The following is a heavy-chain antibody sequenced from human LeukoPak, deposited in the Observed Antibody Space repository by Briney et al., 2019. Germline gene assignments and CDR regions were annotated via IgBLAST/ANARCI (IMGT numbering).Heavy chain of an antibody. V-gene: IGHV3-7*01. D-gene: IGHD5-18*01. Sequence: AGGSLRLSCAASGFTFSSYWMSWVRQAPGKGLEWVANIKQDGSEKYYVDSVKGRFTISRDNAKNSLYLQMNSLRAEDTAVYYCARVRTTAMVFAFDIWGQGTMVTVSS. J-gene: IGHJ3*02. CDR3: ARVRTTAMVFAFDI. CDR1: GFTFSSYW. CDR2: IKQDGSEK.